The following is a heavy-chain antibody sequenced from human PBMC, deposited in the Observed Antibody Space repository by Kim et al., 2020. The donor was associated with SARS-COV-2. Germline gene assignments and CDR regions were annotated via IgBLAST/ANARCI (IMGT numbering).Heavy chain of an antibody. Sequence: SETLSLTCAVYGGSFSGYYWSWIRQPPGKGLEWIGEINHSGSTNYNPSLKSRVTISVDTSKNQFSLKLSSVTAADTAVYYCARGPQHYDYFWGSRDFDYWGQGTLVTVSS. CDR3: ARGPQHYDYFWGSRDFDY. J-gene: IGHJ4*02. CDR1: GGSFSGYY. D-gene: IGHD3-16*01. CDR2: INHSGST. V-gene: IGHV4-34*01.